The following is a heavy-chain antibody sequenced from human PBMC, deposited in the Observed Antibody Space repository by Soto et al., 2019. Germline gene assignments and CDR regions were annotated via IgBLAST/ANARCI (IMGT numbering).Heavy chain of an antibody. D-gene: IGHD3-10*01. CDR1: GGSVSSNSYS. CDR2: IYSTENT. J-gene: IGHJ5*02. V-gene: IGHV4-39*01. CDR3: ARRVQTNSIITQDNWLDP. Sequence: LSLTCTVSGGSVSSNSYSWGWIRQSPGKGLEWIGTIYSTENTYYHPSLLSRVTISVDTSMNEFSLRLSSVTAADTAIYYCARRVQTNSIITQDNWLDPWGPGTLVTVSS.